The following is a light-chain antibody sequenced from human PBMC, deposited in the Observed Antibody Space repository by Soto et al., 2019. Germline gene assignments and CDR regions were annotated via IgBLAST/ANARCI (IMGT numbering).Light chain of an antibody. CDR1: SSDGGGSNY. V-gene: IGLV2-14*01. Sequence: QSALTQPASVSGSPGQSITISCTGTSSDGGGSNYVSWYQQQPGKAPKLMIDDVNDRPSGSSNRFSGSKSGNTASLTISGLHAEDEADYYCSSYRSGSTLVFGGGTKLTVL. J-gene: IGLJ2*01. CDR2: DVN. CDR3: SSYRSGSTLV.